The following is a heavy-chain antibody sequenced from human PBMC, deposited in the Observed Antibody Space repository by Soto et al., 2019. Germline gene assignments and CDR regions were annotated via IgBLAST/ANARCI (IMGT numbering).Heavy chain of an antibody. Sequence: SVKVSCKGSGGTFSSYAISWVRQAPGQGLEWMGGIIPIFGTANYAQKFQGRVTITADESTSTAYMELSSLRSEDTAVYYCARSRPRFLEWSIYGMDVWGQGTTVTVSS. J-gene: IGHJ6*02. V-gene: IGHV1-69*13. D-gene: IGHD3-3*01. CDR3: ARSRPRFLEWSIYGMDV. CDR1: GGTFSSYA. CDR2: IIPIFGTA.